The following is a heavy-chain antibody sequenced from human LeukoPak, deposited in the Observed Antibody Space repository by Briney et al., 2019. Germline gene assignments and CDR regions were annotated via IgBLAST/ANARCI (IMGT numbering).Heavy chain of an antibody. CDR1: GYTFTSYD. CDR3: GREGYCSGGSCYGGFDY. CDR2: MNPNSGNT. D-gene: IGHD2-15*01. J-gene: IGHJ4*02. Sequence: ASVKVSCKASGYTFTSYDINWVRQATGQGLEWMGWMNPNSGNTGNAQKFQGRVTTTRNTSLSTAYMEMSSLRCEDTAVYYCGREGYCSGGSCYGGFDYWGQGTLVTVSS. V-gene: IGHV1-8*01.